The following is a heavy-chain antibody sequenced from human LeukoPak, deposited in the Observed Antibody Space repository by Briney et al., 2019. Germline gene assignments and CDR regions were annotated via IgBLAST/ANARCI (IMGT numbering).Heavy chain of an antibody. V-gene: IGHV3-20*01. CDR1: GFTFYDYG. CDR2: INWNGGST. J-gene: IGHJ6*03. Sequence: PGGSQRLSCAASGFTFYDYGMSWVRHAPGEGLEWVSGINWNGGSTGYADSVKGRFTISRDNAKNSLYLQMNSLRAEDTALYHCARFVGALYYYYYMDVWGKGTTVTVSS. D-gene: IGHD1-26*01. CDR3: ARFVGALYYYYYMDV.